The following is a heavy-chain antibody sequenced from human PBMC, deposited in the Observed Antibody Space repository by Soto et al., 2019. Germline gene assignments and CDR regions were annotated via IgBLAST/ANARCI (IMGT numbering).Heavy chain of an antibody. D-gene: IGHD4-17*01. CDR2: IYYSGST. CDR3: ARDYGDYRYYYYGMDV. J-gene: IGHJ6*02. CDR1: GGSISSGGYY. V-gene: IGHV4-31*03. Sequence: SETLSLTCTVSGGSISSGGYYWSWIRQHPGKGLEWIGYIYYSGSTYYNPSLKSRVTISVDTSKNQFSLKLSSVTAADTAVYYCARDYGDYRYYYYGMDVWGQGTTVTVSS.